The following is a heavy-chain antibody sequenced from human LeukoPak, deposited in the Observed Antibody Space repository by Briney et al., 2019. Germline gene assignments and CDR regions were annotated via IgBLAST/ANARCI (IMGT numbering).Heavy chain of an antibody. D-gene: IGHD6-19*01. J-gene: IGHJ4*02. Sequence: SVKVSCKASGYTFTSYGISWVRQAPGQGLEWMGWISAYNGNTNYAQKLQGRVTMTTDTSTSTAYMELRSLRSDDTAVYYCARNFYSSGMLTYFDYWGQGTLVTVSS. CDR3: ARNFYSSGMLTYFDY. CDR1: GYTFTSYG. V-gene: IGHV1-18*01. CDR2: ISAYNGNT.